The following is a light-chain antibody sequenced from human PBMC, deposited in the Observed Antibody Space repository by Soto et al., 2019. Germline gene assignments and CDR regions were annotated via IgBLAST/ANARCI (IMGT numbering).Light chain of an antibody. CDR3: QQSGTSLFT. CDR2: DTS. Sequence: EIVLTQSPGTLSLSPGDRATLSCRASQSVSSTYLAWYQQKPGQAPRLLIYDTSRRATGVPGRFSGSGSGTDFTLTISRLDPEDFAVYYCQQSGTSLFTFGPGTKVDI. V-gene: IGKV3-20*01. J-gene: IGKJ3*01. CDR1: QSVSSTY.